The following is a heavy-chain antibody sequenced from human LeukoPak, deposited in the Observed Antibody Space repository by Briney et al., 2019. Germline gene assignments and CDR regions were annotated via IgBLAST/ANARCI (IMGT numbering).Heavy chain of an antibody. J-gene: IGHJ4*02. CDR3: ARDRGYSYGSDY. CDR2: ISYDGSNK. D-gene: IGHD5-18*01. V-gene: IGHV3-30*03. Sequence: GRSLRLSCAASGFTFSSYGMHWVRQAPGKGLEWVAVISYDGSNKYYADSVKGRFTISRDNAKNTLYVQMNSLRGDEDTAVYYCARDRGYSYGSDYWGQGTLVTVSS. CDR1: GFTFSSYG.